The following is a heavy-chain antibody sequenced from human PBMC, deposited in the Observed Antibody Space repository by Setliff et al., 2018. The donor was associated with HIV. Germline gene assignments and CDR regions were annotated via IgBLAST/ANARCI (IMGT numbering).Heavy chain of an antibody. D-gene: IGHD7-27*01. CDR2: INPNNGDT. CDR1: RYTFTDYY. V-gene: IGHV1-2*02. Sequence: ASVKVSCKASRYTFTDYYMHWVRQAPGQGLEWMGWINPNNGDTNYAQHFQGRVSMTRDTSISTVYMELSRLGSDDTAVYYCARGADYLGIPSYYYYYMDVWGKGTTVTVSS. J-gene: IGHJ6*03. CDR3: ARGADYLGIPSYYYYYMDV.